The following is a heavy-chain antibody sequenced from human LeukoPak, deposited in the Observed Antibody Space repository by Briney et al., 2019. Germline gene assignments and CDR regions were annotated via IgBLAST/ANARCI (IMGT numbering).Heavy chain of an antibody. CDR3: ARGRASSGYYQTFEITRYYYYYYGMDV. J-gene: IGHJ6*02. CDR2: INHSGST. CDR1: GGSFSGYY. V-gene: IGHV4-34*01. Sequence: SETLSLTCAVYGGSFSGYYWSWIRQPPGKGLEWIGEINHSGSTNYNPSLKSRVTISVDTSKNQFSLKLSSVTAADTAVYYCARGRASSGYYQTFEITRYYYYYYGMDVWGQGTTVTVSS. D-gene: IGHD3-22*01.